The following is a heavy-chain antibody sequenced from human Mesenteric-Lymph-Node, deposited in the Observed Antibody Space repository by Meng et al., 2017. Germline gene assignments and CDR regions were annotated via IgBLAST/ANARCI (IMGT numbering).Heavy chain of an antibody. J-gene: IGHJ4*02. CDR2: ISGSGGST. Sequence: GGSLRLSCAASGFTFSSYAMSWVRQAPGKGLEWVSAISGSGGSTYYADSVKGRFTISRDNSKNTLYLQMNSLRAEDTAVYYCAVLRYFDWLLYEEIDYWGQGTLVTVSS. D-gene: IGHD3-9*01. V-gene: IGHV3-23*01. CDR1: GFTFSSYA. CDR3: AVLRYFDWLLYEEIDY.